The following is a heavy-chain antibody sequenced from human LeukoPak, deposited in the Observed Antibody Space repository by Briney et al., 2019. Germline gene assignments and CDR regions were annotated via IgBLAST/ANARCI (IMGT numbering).Heavy chain of an antibody. CDR1: GGSISSYY. V-gene: IGHV4-59*01. CDR3: ARVGSSGYYFDY. J-gene: IGHJ4*02. Sequence: KTSETLSLTCTVSGGSISSYYWSWIRQPPGKGLEWMGYIYYSGSTNYNPSLKSRVTISVDTSKNQFPLKLSSVTAADTAVYYCARVGSSGYYFDYWGQGTLVTVSS. D-gene: IGHD3-22*01. CDR2: IYYSGST.